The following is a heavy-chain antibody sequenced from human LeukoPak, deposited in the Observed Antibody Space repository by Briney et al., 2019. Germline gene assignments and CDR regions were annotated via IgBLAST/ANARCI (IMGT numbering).Heavy chain of an antibody. CDR2: ISYDGSNK. D-gene: IGHD3-22*01. Sequence: PGRSLRLPCAASGFTFSSYAMHWVRQAPGKGLEWVAVISYDGSNKYYADSVKGRFTISRDNSKNTLYLQMNSLRAEDTAVYYCATDYDSSGYDYWGQGTLVTVSS. J-gene: IGHJ4*02. CDR3: ATDYDSSGYDY. CDR1: GFTFSSYA. V-gene: IGHV3-30*04.